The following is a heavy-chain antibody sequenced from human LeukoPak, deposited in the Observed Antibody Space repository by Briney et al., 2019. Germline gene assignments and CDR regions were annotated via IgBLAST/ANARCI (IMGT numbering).Heavy chain of an antibody. Sequence: ASVKVSCKASGYSFGSFGINWVRQAPGQGLEWMGWISAYNSNTNYARNLQGRVTMTTDTSTSTAYMDLRSLRSDDTAVYYCARGGYYGSGSFPDYWGQGTLVSVSS. CDR2: ISAYNSNT. CDR1: GYSFGSFG. J-gene: IGHJ4*02. CDR3: ARGGYYGSGSFPDY. V-gene: IGHV1-18*01. D-gene: IGHD3-10*01.